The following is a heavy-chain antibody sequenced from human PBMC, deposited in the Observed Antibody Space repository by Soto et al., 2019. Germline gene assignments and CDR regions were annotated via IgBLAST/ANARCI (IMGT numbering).Heavy chain of an antibody. CDR1: GFTFSSYG. D-gene: IGHD2-15*01. Sequence: GGSLRLSCAASGFTFSSYGMHWVRQAPGKGLEWVAVIWYDGSNKYYADSVKGRFTISRDNSKNTLYLQMNSLRAEDTAVYYCARDRDPPPVVAATRKAITVSMDVWGKGTTVTVSS. CDR3: ARDRDPPPVVAATRKAITVSMDV. J-gene: IGHJ6*04. V-gene: IGHV3-33*01. CDR2: IWYDGSNK.